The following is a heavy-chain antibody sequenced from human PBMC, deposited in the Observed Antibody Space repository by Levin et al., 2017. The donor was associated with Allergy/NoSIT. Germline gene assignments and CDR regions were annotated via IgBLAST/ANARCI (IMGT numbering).Heavy chain of an antibody. D-gene: IGHD3-22*01. J-gene: IGHJ2*01. CDR3: ARGVYYYDSSGYLGYFDL. CDR2: IYYSGST. Sequence: LRLSCTVSGGSISSGGYYWSWIRQHPGKGLEWIGYIYYSGSTYYNPSLKSRVTISVDTSKNQFSLKLSSVTAADTAVYYCARGVYYYDSSGYLGYFDLWGRGTLVTVSS. CDR1: GGSISSGGYY. V-gene: IGHV4-31*03.